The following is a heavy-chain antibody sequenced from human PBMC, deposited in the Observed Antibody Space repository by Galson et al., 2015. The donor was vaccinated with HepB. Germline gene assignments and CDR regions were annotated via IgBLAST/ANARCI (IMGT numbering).Heavy chain of an antibody. CDR2: INAGNGNT. CDR1: GYTFTSYA. V-gene: IGHV1-3*01. Sequence: SVKVSCKASGYTFTSYAMHWVRQAPGQRLEWMGWINAGNGNTKYSQKFQGRVTITRDTSASTAYMELSSLRSEDTAVYYCARDRFIAVTTQRDCPFGYWGQGTPVTVSS. CDR3: ARDRFIAVTTQRDCPFGY. J-gene: IGHJ4*02. D-gene: IGHD4-17*01.